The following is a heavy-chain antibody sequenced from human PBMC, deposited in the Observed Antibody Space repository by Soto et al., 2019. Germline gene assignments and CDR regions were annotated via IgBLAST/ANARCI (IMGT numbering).Heavy chain of an antibody. Sequence: EVQLLESGGGLVQPGGSLRLSCAASGFTFSSYAMSWVRQAPGKGLEWVSAISGSGGSTYYADSVKGRFTISRDNSKNTLDLQMNRLRAEDTAVYYCAKMYGIAAAGGWFDPWGQGTLVTVSS. J-gene: IGHJ5*02. V-gene: IGHV3-23*01. D-gene: IGHD6-13*01. CDR2: ISGSGGST. CDR3: AKMYGIAAAGGWFDP. CDR1: GFTFSSYA.